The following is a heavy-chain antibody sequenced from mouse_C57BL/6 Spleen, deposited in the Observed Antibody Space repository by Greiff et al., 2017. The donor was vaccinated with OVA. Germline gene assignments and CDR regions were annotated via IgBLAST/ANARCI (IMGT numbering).Heavy chain of an antibody. CDR3: TRGGFTTVVAPYFDY. CDR1: GYTFTDYE. V-gene: IGHV1-15*01. CDR2: IDPETGGT. J-gene: IGHJ2*01. D-gene: IGHD1-1*01. Sequence: QVQLQRSGAELVRPGASVTLSCKASGYTFTDYEMHWVKQTPVHGLEWIGAIDPETGGTAYNQKFKGKAILTADKSSSTAYMELRSLTSEDSAVYYCTRGGFTTVVAPYFDYWGQGTTLTVSS.